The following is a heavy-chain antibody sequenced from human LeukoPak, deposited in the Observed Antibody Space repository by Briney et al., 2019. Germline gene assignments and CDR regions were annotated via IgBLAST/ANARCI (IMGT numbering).Heavy chain of an antibody. CDR2: IYYSGST. CDR1: GDSISSSY. CDR3: ARDNGVTTRSRQVGYFDY. J-gene: IGHJ4*02. V-gene: IGHV4-59*01. Sequence: SETLSLTCTVSGDSISSSYWSWIRQPPGKGLEWIGYIYYSGSTNYNPSLKSRVTISVDTSKNQFSLKLSSVTAADTAVYYCARDNGVTTRSRQVGYFDYWGQGTLVTVSS. D-gene: IGHD4-17*01.